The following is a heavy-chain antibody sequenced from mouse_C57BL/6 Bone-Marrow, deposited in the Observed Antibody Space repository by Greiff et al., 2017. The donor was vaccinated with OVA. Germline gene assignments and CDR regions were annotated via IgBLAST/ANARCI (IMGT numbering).Heavy chain of an antibody. J-gene: IGHJ2*01. CDR3: ARSYYGNSYFDY. CDR1: GFTFSDYY. V-gene: IGHV5-16*01. Sequence: EVMLVESEGGLVQPGSSMKLSCTASGFTFSDYYMAWVRQVPEKGLEWVANINYDGSSTYYLDSLKSRFIISRDNAKNILYLQMSSLKSEDTATYYCARSYYGNSYFDYWGQGTTLTVSS. CDR2: INYDGSST. D-gene: IGHD2-10*01.